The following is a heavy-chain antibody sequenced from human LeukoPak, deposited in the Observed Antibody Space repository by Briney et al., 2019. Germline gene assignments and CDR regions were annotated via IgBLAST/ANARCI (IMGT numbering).Heavy chain of an antibody. CDR3: ARYDHPRAGAFDI. Sequence: GGSLRLSCAASGFTVSSNYMSWVRQAPGKGLEWVSVIYSGGSTYYADSVKGRFTISRDNSKNTLYLQVNSLRAEDTAVYYCARYDHPRAGAFDIWGQGTMVTVSS. J-gene: IGHJ3*02. CDR2: IYSGGST. V-gene: IGHV3-53*01. D-gene: IGHD3-16*01. CDR1: GFTVSSNY.